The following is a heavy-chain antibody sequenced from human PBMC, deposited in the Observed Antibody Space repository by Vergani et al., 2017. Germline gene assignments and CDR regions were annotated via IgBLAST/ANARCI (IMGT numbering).Heavy chain of an antibody. J-gene: IGHJ6*02. CDR2: INHSGST. Sequence: QVQLQQWGAGLLKPSETLSLTCAVYGVSFSGYYWSWIRQPPGKGLEWIGEINHSGSTNYNPSLKSRVTISVDTSKNQFSLKLSSVTAADTAVYYCARGRGRYCYGYYYYYGMDVWGQGTTVIVSS. D-gene: IGHD5-18*01. CDR3: ARGRGRYCYGYYYYYGMDV. V-gene: IGHV4-34*01. CDR1: GVSFSGYY.